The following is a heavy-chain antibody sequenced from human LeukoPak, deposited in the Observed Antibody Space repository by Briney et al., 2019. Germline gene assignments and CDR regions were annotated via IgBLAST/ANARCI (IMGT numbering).Heavy chain of an antibody. CDR1: GGSISSYY. CDR2: IYYSGST. D-gene: IGHD3-10*01. J-gene: IGHJ5*02. CDR3: ARTAITMVRGDCFDP. V-gene: IGHV4-59*08. Sequence: SETLSLTCTVSGGSISSYYWSWIRQPPGKGLEWIGYIYYSGSTNYNPSLKGRVTISVDTSKNQFSLKLSSVTAADTAVYYCARTAITMVRGDCFDPWGQGTLVTVSS.